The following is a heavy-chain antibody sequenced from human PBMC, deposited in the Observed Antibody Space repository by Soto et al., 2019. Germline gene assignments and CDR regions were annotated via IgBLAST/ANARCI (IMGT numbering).Heavy chain of an antibody. CDR2: IKEDGSDM. Sequence: EVQLVESGGGLVQPGGSLRLSCAASGFTFSSYWMSWVRQAPGKGLEWVANIKEDGSDMYYVDSVKGRFTISRDNAKNSLYLQMNSQRAEDTAVYYCATEVWVYYDFWSGYSDYWGQGTLVTVSS. V-gene: IGHV3-7*01. J-gene: IGHJ4*02. CDR1: GFTFSSYW. CDR3: ATEVWVYYDFWSGYSDY. D-gene: IGHD3-3*01.